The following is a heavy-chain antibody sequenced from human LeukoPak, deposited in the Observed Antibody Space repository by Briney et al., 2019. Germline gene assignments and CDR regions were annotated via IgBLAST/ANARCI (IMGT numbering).Heavy chain of an antibody. CDR1: GFTFSNYN. V-gene: IGHV3-7*01. CDR3: VTWASDRDPAPLNS. D-gene: IGHD5-24*01. J-gene: IGHJ4*02. CDR2: IKQDGSEK. Sequence: SGGSLRLSCAASGFTFSNYNMNWVRQAPGEGLEWVAHIKQDGSEKYYVDSVKGRFTISRDNAKNSLWLQMNSLGAEDTALYHCVTWASDRDPAPLNSWGQGTLVTVSS.